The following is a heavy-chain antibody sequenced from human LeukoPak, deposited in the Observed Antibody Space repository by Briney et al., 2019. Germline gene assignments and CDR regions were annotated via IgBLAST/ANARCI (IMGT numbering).Heavy chain of an antibody. D-gene: IGHD5-18*01. Sequence: SETLSLTCAVYGGSFSGSTYYWGWIRQPPGKGLEWIGSMYYRGSTYYNPSLKSRVTISVDTSKNHFSLKLSSVTAADTAVYYCARLRVRGYGYGPWEGPTWLDYWGQGTLVTVSS. V-gene: IGHV4-39*07. CDR2: MYYRGST. J-gene: IGHJ4*02. CDR3: ARLRVRGYGYGPWEGPTWLDY. CDR1: GGSFSGSTYY.